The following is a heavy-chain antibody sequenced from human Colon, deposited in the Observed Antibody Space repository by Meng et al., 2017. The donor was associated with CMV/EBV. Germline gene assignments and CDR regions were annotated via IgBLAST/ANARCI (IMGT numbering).Heavy chain of an antibody. CDR1: GDSVSTNIYA. CDR3: TRNRGYDFDL. J-gene: IGHJ4*02. D-gene: IGHD5-12*01. V-gene: IGHV6-1*01. CDR2: TYYRSKWYN. Sequence: QVQLQQSGPGLVKPSQTLSLTCAISGDSVSTNIYAWNWVRQSPSRVLEWLGRTYYRSKWYNDCAVSMRSRIILNPDTSQNQVSLQLNSVTPEDSGVYYCTRNRGYDFDLWGQGVLVTVSS.